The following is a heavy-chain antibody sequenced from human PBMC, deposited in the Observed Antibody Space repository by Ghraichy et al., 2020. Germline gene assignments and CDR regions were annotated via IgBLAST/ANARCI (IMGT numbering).Heavy chain of an antibody. V-gene: IGHV3-30*18. CDR2: ISYDGSNK. CDR1: GFTFSNYG. D-gene: IGHD4-17*01. Sequence: GGSLRLSCAASGFTFSNYGMHWVRQAPGKGLEWVAVISYDGSNKYYADSVKGRFTISRDNSKNTLYLQMNSLRAEDTAVYYCAKDHGDYALYYYYGMDVWGQGTTVTVSS. J-gene: IGHJ6*02. CDR3: AKDHGDYALYYYYGMDV.